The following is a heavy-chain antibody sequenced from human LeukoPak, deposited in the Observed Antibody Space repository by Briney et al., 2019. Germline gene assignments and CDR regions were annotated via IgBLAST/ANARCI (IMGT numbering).Heavy chain of an antibody. D-gene: IGHD2-15*01. CDR1: GFTFSSYE. V-gene: IGHV3-48*03. CDR2: ISSSGSTI. J-gene: IGHJ4*02. CDR3: ARAGYCSGGSCYYDY. Sequence: GSLRLSCAASGFTFSSYEMHWVRQAPGKGLEWVSYISSSGSTIYYGDSVKGRFTISRDNAKNSLYLQMNSLRAEDTALYYCARAGYCSGGSCYYDYWGQGTLVTVSS.